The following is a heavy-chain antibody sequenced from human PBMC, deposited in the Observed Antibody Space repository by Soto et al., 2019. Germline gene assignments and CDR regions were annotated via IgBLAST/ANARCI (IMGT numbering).Heavy chain of an antibody. Sequence: SVTVSCKASVYTFTSYDINWVRQANGQGLEWMGRIIPILGIANYAQKFQGRVTITADKSTSTAYLQWSSLKASDTAMYYCARSAAAGVIYYYYYYMDVWGKGTTVTVSS. CDR1: VYTFTSYD. V-gene: IGHV1-69*04. D-gene: IGHD6-13*01. CDR2: IIPILGIA. CDR3: ARSAAAGVIYYYYYYMDV. J-gene: IGHJ6*03.